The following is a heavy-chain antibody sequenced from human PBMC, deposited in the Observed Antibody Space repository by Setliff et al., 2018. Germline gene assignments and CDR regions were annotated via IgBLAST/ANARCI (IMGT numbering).Heavy chain of an antibody. V-gene: IGHV4-31*03. CDR2: IYYSVST. Sequence: PSETLSLTCTVSGGSISSGGYYWSWIRQHPGKGLEWIGYIYYSVSTYYNPSLKSRVTVSVDTSKNQFSLKLSSVTAADTAVYYCARVARLVLSRNAFGIWGQGTMVTVSS. CDR3: ARVARLVLSRNAFGI. J-gene: IGHJ3*02. CDR1: GGSISSGGYY. D-gene: IGHD2-2*01.